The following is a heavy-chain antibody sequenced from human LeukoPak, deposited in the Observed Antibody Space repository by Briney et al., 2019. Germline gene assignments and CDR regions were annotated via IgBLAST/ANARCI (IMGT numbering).Heavy chain of an antibody. D-gene: IGHD3-22*01. V-gene: IGHV1-69*05. CDR2: IIPIFGTA. CDR1: VSTFSSYA. CDR3: ARCYYYDSSGYSYYFDY. Sequence: GASVTVSFKSSVSTFSSYAISWVRQAPGQGLELMGRIIPIFGTANYAQKFQGSVTITTDESTSTAYMELSSLRSEDTAVYYCARCYYYDSSGYSYYFDYWGQGTLVTVSS. J-gene: IGHJ4*02.